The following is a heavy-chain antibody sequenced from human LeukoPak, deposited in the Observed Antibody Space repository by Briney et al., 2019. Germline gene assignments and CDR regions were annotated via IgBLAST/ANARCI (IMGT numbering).Heavy chain of an antibody. CDR2: ITWNGGSL. J-gene: IGHJ4*02. CDR3: AKVPDFSSSWVYYFDC. Sequence: GGSLRLSCAASGFTFDDYAMHWVRQTPGKGLEWVSGITWNGGSLGYADSVKGRFIISRDNAKNSLYLQMNSLRAEDTALYYCAKVPDFSSSWVYYFDCWGQGTLVTVSS. D-gene: IGHD6-13*01. CDR1: GFTFDDYA. V-gene: IGHV3-9*01.